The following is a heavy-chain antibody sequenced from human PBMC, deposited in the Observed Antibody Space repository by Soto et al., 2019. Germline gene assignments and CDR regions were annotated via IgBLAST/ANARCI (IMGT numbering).Heavy chain of an antibody. J-gene: IGHJ6*02. Sequence: ASVKVCCKASGDTFTSYGISWARQAPGQGLEWMGWISAYNGNTNYAQKLQGRVTMTTDTSTSTAYMELRSLRSDDTAVYYCARGGYSYGESYYYYYGMDVWGQGTTVTVSS. V-gene: IGHV1-18*04. CDR2: ISAYNGNT. D-gene: IGHD5-18*01. CDR1: GDTFTSYG. CDR3: ARGGYSYGESYYYYYGMDV.